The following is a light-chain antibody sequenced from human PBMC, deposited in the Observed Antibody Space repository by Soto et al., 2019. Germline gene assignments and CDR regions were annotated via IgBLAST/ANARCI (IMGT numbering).Light chain of an antibody. CDR3: HQYYSTPPD. Sequence: DIVMTQSPDSLAVSLGERATINCKSSQSVLYSSNNKNYLAWYQQKPGQPPKLLIYWASTRESGVPDRFSGSGSGTDFPLTISSLQAEDVAVYYCHQYYSTPPDFGQGTRLEIK. CDR2: WAS. CDR1: QSVLYSSNNKNY. V-gene: IGKV4-1*01. J-gene: IGKJ5*01.